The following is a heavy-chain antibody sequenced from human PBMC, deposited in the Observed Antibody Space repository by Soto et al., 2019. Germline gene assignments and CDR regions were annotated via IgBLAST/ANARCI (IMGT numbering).Heavy chain of an antibody. D-gene: IGHD2-2*02. J-gene: IGHJ6*02. V-gene: IGHV1-2*02. CDR3: ARDRGFCSSTSCYTGSYFYYYYGMDV. CDR2: INPNSGGT. Sequence: ASVKVSCKASGYTFTGYYMHWVRQAPGQGLEWMGWINPNSGGTNYAQKFQGRVTMTRDTSISTAYIELSRLRSNDTAVYYCARDRGFCSSTSCYTGSYFYYYYGMDVWGQGTTVTVSS. CDR1: GYTFTGYY.